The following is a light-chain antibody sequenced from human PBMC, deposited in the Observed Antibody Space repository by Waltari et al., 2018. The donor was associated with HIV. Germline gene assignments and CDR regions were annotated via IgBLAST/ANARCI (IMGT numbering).Light chain of an antibody. CDR1: SSDVGGYNY. Sequence: QSALAQPRSVSGSPGQSVTISCTGTSSDVGGYNYVSWFQHHPGKAPKLTIYHVTKRPSGFPERVSASKAGNTASLTISGLQAEDEAEYYCCSNAARATYVFGTGTQVTVL. CDR3: CSNAARATYV. CDR2: HVT. V-gene: IGLV2-11*01. J-gene: IGLJ1*01.